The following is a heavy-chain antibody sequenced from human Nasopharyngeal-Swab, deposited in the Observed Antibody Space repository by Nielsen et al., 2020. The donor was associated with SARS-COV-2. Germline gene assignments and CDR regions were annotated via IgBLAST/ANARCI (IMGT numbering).Heavy chain of an antibody. CDR2: IDWEDDK. CDR3: ARAYCGRDCHLDY. CDR1: GFSLSTSGMS. V-gene: IGHV2-70*01. Sequence: SGPTLVKPTQTLTLTCTFSGFSLSTSGMSVSWIRQPPGKALEWLAHIDWEDDKYYSASLETRLTISKDTSKNRVVLTMTNMDPVDTATYYCARAYCGRDCHLDYWGLGTLVTVSS. D-gene: IGHD2-21*02. J-gene: IGHJ4*02.